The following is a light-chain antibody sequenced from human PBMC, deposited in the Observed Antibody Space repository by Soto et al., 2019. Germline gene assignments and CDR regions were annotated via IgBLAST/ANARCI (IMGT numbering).Light chain of an antibody. Sequence: QYVLTQPASVSGSPGQSITISCTGTSSDVGGYNYVSWYQQHPGKAPKLMIYDVSNRPSGVSNRFSGSKSGNTASLTISGLQAEDEADYYCSSYTSSSTPHVVFGGGTQLTVL. J-gene: IGLJ2*01. V-gene: IGLV2-14*01. CDR1: SSDVGGYNY. CDR3: SSYTSSSTPHVV. CDR2: DVS.